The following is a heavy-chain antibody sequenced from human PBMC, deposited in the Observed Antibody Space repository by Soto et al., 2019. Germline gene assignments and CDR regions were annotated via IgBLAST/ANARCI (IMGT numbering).Heavy chain of an antibody. CDR2: ISSHSSTL. Sequence: GGSLRLSCAASGFTFSSYSMNWVRQAPGRGLEWISYISSHSSTLYYADSVKGRFTISRDNAGNSLYLQMNSLREEDTAVYYCVRDGSGNLYLNWFDPWGQGTLVTVSS. D-gene: IGHD2-15*01. CDR3: VRDGSGNLYLNWFDP. CDR1: GFTFSSYS. V-gene: IGHV3-48*02. J-gene: IGHJ5*02.